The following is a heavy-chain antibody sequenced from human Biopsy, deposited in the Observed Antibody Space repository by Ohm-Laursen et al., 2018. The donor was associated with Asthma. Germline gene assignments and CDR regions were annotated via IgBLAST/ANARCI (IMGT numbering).Heavy chain of an antibody. D-gene: IGHD6-13*01. CDR3: AKDRVAGRSYYFDY. V-gene: IGHV3-30*18. Sequence: SLRLSCTASGFNFHNYGMNWVRRAPGKGLEWVAQILFDGRKINYPDSVKGGFTISRDNSKNMVYLQMNSLRPEDTAVYYCAKDRVAGRSYYFDYWGQGSLVSVSS. CDR2: ILFDGRKI. J-gene: IGHJ4*02. CDR1: GFNFHNYG.